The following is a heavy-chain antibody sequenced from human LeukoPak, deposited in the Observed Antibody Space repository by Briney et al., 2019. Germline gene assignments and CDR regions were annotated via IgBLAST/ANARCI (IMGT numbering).Heavy chain of an antibody. D-gene: IGHD3-10*01. Sequence: ASVKVSCKASGYTFASYGITWVRQAPGQGLEWMGWISGYNGNTNYAQKFQGRVTMTTDTSTSTVYMELRSLRSDDTAVYYCARDDNYGSGQPDDWGQGTLVTVSS. CDR2: ISGYNGNT. V-gene: IGHV1-18*01. CDR3: ARDDNYGSGQPDD. J-gene: IGHJ4*02. CDR1: GYTFASYG.